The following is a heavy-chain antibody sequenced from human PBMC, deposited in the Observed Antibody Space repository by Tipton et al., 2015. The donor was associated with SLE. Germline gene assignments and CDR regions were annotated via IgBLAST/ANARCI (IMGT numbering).Heavy chain of an antibody. Sequence: LRLSCAASGFTFSSYWMSWVRQAPGKGLEWVANIKQDGSEEYYVDSVKGRFTISRDNAKNSVHLQMTSLRDEDTAVYYCAREDSSYVPSDFDYWGQGALVTVSS. J-gene: IGHJ4*02. D-gene: IGHD6-6*01. CDR1: GFTFSSYW. V-gene: IGHV3-7*01. CDR2: IKQDGSEE. CDR3: AREDSSYVPSDFDY.